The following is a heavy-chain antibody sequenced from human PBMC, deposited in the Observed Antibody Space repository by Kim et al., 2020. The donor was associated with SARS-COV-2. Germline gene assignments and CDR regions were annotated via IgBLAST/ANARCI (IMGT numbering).Heavy chain of an antibody. CDR1: GGSFSGYY. CDR2: INHSGST. J-gene: IGHJ4*02. V-gene: IGHV4-34*01. D-gene: IGHD2-15*01. Sequence: SETLSLTCAVYGGSFSGYYWSWIRQPPGKGLEWIGEINHSGSTNYNPSLKSRVTISVATSKNQFSLKLSSVTAADTAVYYCARMRDCIGGSFYTFIDYWGQGTLVTVPS. CDR3: ARMRDCIGGSFYTFIDY.